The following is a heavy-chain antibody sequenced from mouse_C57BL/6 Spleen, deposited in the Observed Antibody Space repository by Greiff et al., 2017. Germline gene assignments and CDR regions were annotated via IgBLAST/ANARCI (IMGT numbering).Heavy chain of an antibody. CDR1: GYTFTSYW. CDR2: IHPNSGST. CDR3: ARYYSNYLWYFDV. D-gene: IGHD2-5*01. Sequence: QVQLQQPGAELVKPGASVKLSCKASGYTFTSYWMHWVKQRPGQGLEWIGMIHPNSGSTNYNEKFKSKATLTVDKSSSTAYMQLSSLTSEDSAVXYCARYYSNYLWYFDVWGTGTTVTVSS. J-gene: IGHJ1*03. V-gene: IGHV1-64*01.